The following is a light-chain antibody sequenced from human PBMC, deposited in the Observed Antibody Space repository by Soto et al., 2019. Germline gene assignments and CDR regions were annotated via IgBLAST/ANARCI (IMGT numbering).Light chain of an antibody. CDR2: GAS. Sequence: VLYKSLGTLSLSKGERATLSCRASQTIDNTLAWYQRKPGQAPRLLIYGASSRATGIPDRFSGSGSGTDVTLTISRLEPEDFAVYYCQQYGGSPWTFGQGTKVAI. J-gene: IGKJ1*01. CDR1: QTIDNT. CDR3: QQYGGSPWT. V-gene: IGKV3-20*01.